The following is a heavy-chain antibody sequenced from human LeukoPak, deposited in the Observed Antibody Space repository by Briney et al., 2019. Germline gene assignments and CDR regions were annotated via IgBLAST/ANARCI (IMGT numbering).Heavy chain of an antibody. V-gene: IGHV6-1*01. CDR1: GDSVSSNSAA. D-gene: IGHD1-7*01. CDR3: ARLDANFADF. CDR2: TYYRSRWYT. Sequence: SQTLSLTCAISGDSVSSNSAAWNWIRQSPSRGLEWLGRTYYRSRWYTDYALSLRSRSTIRPDTSGNQFSLQLDSVTPEDTAVYYCARLDANFADFWGQGTLVTVSS. J-gene: IGHJ4*02.